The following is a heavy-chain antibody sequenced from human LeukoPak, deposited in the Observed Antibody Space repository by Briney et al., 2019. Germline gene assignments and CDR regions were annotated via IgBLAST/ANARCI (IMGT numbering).Heavy chain of an antibody. J-gene: IGHJ5*02. CDR2: IYWNDDK. CDR3: AHSLSILNWFDP. CDR1: WFSLGTSGVG. Sequence: AGPRLSPPTHPLTPTGTFPWFSLGTSGVGVGWIRQPPGKALEWLALIYWNDDKCYSPSLKSRLTITKDTSKNQVVLTMTNMDPVDTATYYCAHSLSILNWFDPWGQGTLVTVSS. D-gene: IGHD2-2*01. V-gene: IGHV2-5*01.